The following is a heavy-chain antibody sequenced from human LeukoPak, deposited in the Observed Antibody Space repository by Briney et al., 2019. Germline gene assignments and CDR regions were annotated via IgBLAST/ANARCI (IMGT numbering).Heavy chain of an antibody. Sequence: GESLKISCKGSGYSFTSYWIGWVRQMPGKGLEWIGIIYPGDSDTRYSPSFQGQVTISADKSISTAYLQWRSLKASDTAMYYCARLTGCSSTSCYDAFDIWGQGTMVTVSS. CDR2: IYPGDSDT. J-gene: IGHJ3*02. CDR3: ARLTGCSSTSCYDAFDI. V-gene: IGHV5-51*01. CDR1: GYSFTSYW. D-gene: IGHD2-2*01.